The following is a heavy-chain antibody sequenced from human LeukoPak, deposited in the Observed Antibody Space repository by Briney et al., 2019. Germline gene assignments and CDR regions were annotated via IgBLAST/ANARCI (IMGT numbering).Heavy chain of an antibody. V-gene: IGHV3-48*03. CDR3: ARGGPRWLNYFDY. Sequence: PGGSLRLSCAASGFTFSTYEVNWVRQAPGKGLEWVSYISSSGRTIYYADSVRGRFTISRDNAKNSLYLQMNSLRAEDTAVYYCARGGPRWLNYFDYWGQGTLLSVSS. CDR2: ISSSGRTI. D-gene: IGHD5-24*01. CDR1: GFTFSTYE. J-gene: IGHJ4*02.